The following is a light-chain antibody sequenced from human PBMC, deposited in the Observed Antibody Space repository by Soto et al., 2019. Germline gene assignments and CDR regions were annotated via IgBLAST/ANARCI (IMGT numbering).Light chain of an antibody. CDR3: QQAAFA. CDR2: AAS. CDR1: QGISSY. Sequence: IQLTQSPSSLSASVGDRVTITCRASQGISSYLAWYLQKPGKAPKLLIYAASTLQSGVPSRFSGSGSGTNFTLTISSLQPEDFATYYCQQAAFAFGPGTKVDIK. V-gene: IGKV1-9*01. J-gene: IGKJ3*01.